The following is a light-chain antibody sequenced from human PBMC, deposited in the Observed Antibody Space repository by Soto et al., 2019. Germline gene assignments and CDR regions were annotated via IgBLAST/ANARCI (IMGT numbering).Light chain of an antibody. V-gene: IGLV2-18*02. Sequence: QSALTQPPSVSGSPGQSVAISCTGTSSDVGSSNGVSWYQQPPGTAPKLMIYDVSNRPSGVPDRFSGSKSGNTASLTISGLQAEDEADYYGSSYTSSSTYVFGTGTKLTVL. J-gene: IGLJ1*01. CDR1: SSDVGSSNG. CDR2: DVS. CDR3: SSYTSSSTYV.